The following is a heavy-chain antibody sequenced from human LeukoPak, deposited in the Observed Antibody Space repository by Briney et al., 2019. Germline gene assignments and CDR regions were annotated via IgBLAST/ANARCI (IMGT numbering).Heavy chain of an antibody. CDR2: IKHNGSDK. V-gene: IGHV3-7*01. CDR3: ARGGHRQKEF. CDR1: GFTFSNYW. Sequence: GGSLRLSCSTSGFTFSNYWMTWVRQSPGKGLEWVAIIKHNGSDKYCVDSVKGRFTISRDNAKNSLYLQMSSLRAEDTAVYYCARGGHRQKEFWGQGTLVTVSS. D-gene: IGHD3-10*01. J-gene: IGHJ4*02.